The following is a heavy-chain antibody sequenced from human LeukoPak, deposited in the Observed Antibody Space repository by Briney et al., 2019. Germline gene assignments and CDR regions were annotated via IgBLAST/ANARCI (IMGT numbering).Heavy chain of an antibody. CDR1: GGSISSSNW. CDR2: IYHSGST. J-gene: IGHJ4*02. D-gene: IGHD1-26*01. CDR3: ARKSWEPPALHFDY. Sequence: PSGTLSLTCAVSGGSISSSNWWSWVRQPPGKGLEWIGEIYHSGSTNYNPSLKSRVTISVDKSKNQFSLKLSSVTAADTAVYYCARKSWEPPALHFDYWGQGTLVTVSS. V-gene: IGHV4-4*02.